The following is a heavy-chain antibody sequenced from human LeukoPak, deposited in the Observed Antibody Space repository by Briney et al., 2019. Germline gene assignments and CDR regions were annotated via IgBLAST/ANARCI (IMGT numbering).Heavy chain of an antibody. D-gene: IGHD2-2*01. CDR1: GFTFSSYS. J-gene: IGHJ6*03. V-gene: IGHV3-21*01. Sequence: PGGSLRLSCAASGFTFSSYSMNWVRQAPGKGLEWVSSISSSGSYIYYADSVKGRFTISRDNAKNSLYLQMNSLRAEDTAVYYCARDIVVVPAATHSYYYYYMDVWGKGTTVTVSS. CDR2: ISSSGSYI. CDR3: ARDIVVVPAATHSYYYYYMDV.